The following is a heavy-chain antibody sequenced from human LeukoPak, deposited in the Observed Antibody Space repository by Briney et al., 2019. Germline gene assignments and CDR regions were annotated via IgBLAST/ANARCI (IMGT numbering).Heavy chain of an antibody. CDR2: ISSSSSYI. CDR3: ARDRRLGADRPYDAFDI. D-gene: IGHD3-16*01. V-gene: IGHV3-21*01. J-gene: IGHJ3*02. Sequence: GGSLRLSCAASGFTFSSYSMNWVRQAPGKGLEWVSSISSSSSYIYYADSVKGRFTISRDNAKNSLYLQMNSLRAEDTAVYYCARDRRLGADRPYDAFDIWGQGTMVTVSS. CDR1: GFTFSSYS.